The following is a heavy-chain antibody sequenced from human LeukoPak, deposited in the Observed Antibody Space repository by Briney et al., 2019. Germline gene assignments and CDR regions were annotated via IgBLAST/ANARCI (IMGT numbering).Heavy chain of an antibody. CDR2: IYYSGST. J-gene: IGHJ4*02. CDR1: GGSISSYY. V-gene: IGHV4-59*08. CDR3: ARQSSSWYYFDY. D-gene: IGHD6-13*01. Sequence: SETLSLTCTVSGGSISSYYWSWIRQPPGKGLEWIGYIYYSGSTNYNPSLKSRVTISVDTSKNQFSLKLSSVTAADTAVYYCARQSSSWYYFDYWGQGTLVTVSS.